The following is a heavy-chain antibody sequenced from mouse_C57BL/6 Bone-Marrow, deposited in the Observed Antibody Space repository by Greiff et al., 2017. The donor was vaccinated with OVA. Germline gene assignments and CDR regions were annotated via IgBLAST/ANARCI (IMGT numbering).Heavy chain of an antibody. CDR1: GYTFTSYG. Sequence: QVQLQQSGAELARPGASVKLSCKASGYTFTSYGISWVKQRPGQGLEWIGEIYPRSGNTYYNEKFKGKATLTVDKSSSTAYMELRSLTSEDSAVYFCARSDWNVGYAFDYWGQGTSVTVSA. V-gene: IGHV1-81*01. J-gene: IGHJ4*01. CDR3: ARSDWNVGYAFDY. D-gene: IGHD4-1*01. CDR2: IYPRSGNT.